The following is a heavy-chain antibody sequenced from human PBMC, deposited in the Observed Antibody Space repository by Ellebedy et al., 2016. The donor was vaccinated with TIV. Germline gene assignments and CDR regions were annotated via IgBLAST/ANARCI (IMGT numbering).Heavy chain of an antibody. CDR2: IKQDGSEK. Sequence: GGSLRLXXAASGFTFSSYWMSWVRQAPGKGLEWVANIKQDGSEKYYVDSVKGRFTISRDNAKNSLYLQMNSLRAEDTAVYYCARDRAVGSGSYYYYYGMDVWGQGTTVTVSS. D-gene: IGHD3-10*01. CDR1: GFTFSSYW. V-gene: IGHV3-7*01. CDR3: ARDRAVGSGSYYYYYGMDV. J-gene: IGHJ6*02.